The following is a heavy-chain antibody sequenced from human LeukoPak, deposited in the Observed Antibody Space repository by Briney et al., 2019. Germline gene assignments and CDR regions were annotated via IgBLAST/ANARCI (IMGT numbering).Heavy chain of an antibody. J-gene: IGHJ4*02. CDR3: VRDSDHAPDY. D-gene: IGHD3-10*01. CDR1: GYTFAKYA. V-gene: IGHV1-3*01. CDR2: INAGNGDT. Sequence: ASVKVSCTASGYTFAKYAIHWVRQAPGQRLEWMGWINAGNGDTRYSQKFQGGVTLTRDTSASTAYMELSSLRSEDTAVYYCVRDSDHAPDYWGQGTLVTVSS.